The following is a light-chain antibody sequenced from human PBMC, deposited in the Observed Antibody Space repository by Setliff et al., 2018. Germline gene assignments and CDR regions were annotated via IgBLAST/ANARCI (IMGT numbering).Light chain of an antibody. V-gene: IGKV1-9*01. CDR1: QDVRNY. CDR2: AAS. J-gene: IGKJ1*01. CDR3: QQLNSPVT. Sequence: DIQLTQSPSFLSASVGDRVTITCRASQDVRNYLAWFQQDLGKAPKLLIYAASILQSGVPSRFSGSASGTEFTLTISSLQPEDFATYYCQQLNSPVTFGQGTKV.